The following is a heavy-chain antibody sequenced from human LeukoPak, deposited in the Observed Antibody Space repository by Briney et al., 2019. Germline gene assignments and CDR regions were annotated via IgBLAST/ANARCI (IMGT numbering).Heavy chain of an antibody. CDR1: GYTFTGYY. CDR3: AREILPGDFWSGYIDY. Sequence: ASVKVSCKASGYTFTGYYMHWVRQAPGQGLEWMGWINPNSGGTNYAQKFQGGVTMTRDTSISTAYMELSRLRSDDTAVYYCAREILPGDFWSGYIDYWGQGTLVTVSS. CDR2: INPNSGGT. V-gene: IGHV1-2*02. J-gene: IGHJ4*02. D-gene: IGHD3-3*01.